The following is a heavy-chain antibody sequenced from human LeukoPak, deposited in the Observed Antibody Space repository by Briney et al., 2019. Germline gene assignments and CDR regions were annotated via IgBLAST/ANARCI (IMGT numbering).Heavy chain of an antibody. J-gene: IGHJ4*02. CDR3: ARDRRVMYYYGTSGPTYFDY. CDR2: IYYSGST. V-gene: IGHV4-59*01. CDR1: GGSISNYH. Sequence: SETLSLTCTVSGGSISNYHWSWIRQPPGKGLEWIGYIYYSGSTNYNPSLNSRLTISIDTSKNQFSLNLSSVTAADTAVYYCARDRRVMYYYGTSGPTYFDYCGQGTLVTVSS. D-gene: IGHD3-22*01.